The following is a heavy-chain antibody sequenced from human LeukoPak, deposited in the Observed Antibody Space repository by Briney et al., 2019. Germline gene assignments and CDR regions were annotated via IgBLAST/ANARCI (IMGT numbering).Heavy chain of an antibody. CDR3: ARADYGDPAGY. D-gene: IGHD4-17*01. V-gene: IGHV1-8*01. Sequence: ASVKVSCKASGYTFTSYDINWVRQAPGQGLEWMGWMNPNSGNTDYAQKLQGRVTITRNTSISTAYMELSSLRSEDTAVYYCARADYGDPAGYWGQGTLVTVSS. J-gene: IGHJ4*02. CDR1: GYTFTSYD. CDR2: MNPNSGNT.